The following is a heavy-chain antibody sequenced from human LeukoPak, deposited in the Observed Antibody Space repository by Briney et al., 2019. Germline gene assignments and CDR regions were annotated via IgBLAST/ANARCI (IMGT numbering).Heavy chain of an antibody. J-gene: IGHJ4*02. Sequence: GGSLRLSCAASGFTLSSYAMSWVRQAPGKGLEWVSAISGSGGSTYYADSVKGRFTISRDNSKNTLYLQMNSLRAEDTAVYYCAKGIAAAGTFDYWGQGTLVTVSS. CDR1: GFTLSSYA. CDR3: AKGIAAAGTFDY. CDR2: ISGSGGST. D-gene: IGHD6-13*01. V-gene: IGHV3-23*01.